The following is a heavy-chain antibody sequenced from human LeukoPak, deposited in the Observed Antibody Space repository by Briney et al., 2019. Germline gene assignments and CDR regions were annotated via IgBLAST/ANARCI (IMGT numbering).Heavy chain of an antibody. V-gene: IGHV3-74*01. CDR1: GFTFTKYW. D-gene: IGHD3-10*01. CDR2: INNEGNDT. Sequence: GGSLRLSCAASGFTFTKYWMHWVGQVPRKGLIWVSRINNEGNDTNYADSVKGRFTISRDNATNTLYLQMNSLRAEDTAVYYCARGIYGNFDYWGQGSLVTVSS. CDR3: ARGIYGNFDY. J-gene: IGHJ4*02.